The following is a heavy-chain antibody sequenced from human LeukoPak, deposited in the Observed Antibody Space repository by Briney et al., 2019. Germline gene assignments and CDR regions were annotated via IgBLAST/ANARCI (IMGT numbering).Heavy chain of an antibody. CDR2: IYSGGST. Sequence: GGSLRLSCAASGFTVSSNYMSWVRQAPGKGLEWVSVIYSGGSTYYADSVKGRFTISRDNSKNTLYLQMNSLRAEDTAVYYCAKDRVTSPVRYMDVWGKGTTVTVSS. V-gene: IGHV3-53*01. CDR3: AKDRVTSPVRYMDV. CDR1: GFTVSSNY. D-gene: IGHD4-17*01. J-gene: IGHJ6*03.